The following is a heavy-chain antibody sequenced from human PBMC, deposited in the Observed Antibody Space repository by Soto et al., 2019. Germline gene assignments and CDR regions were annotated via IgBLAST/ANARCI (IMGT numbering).Heavy chain of an antibody. J-gene: IGHJ6*03. CDR1: GFTFSNFA. CDR3: AKDTSSSPYYMDV. V-gene: IGHV3-23*01. CDR2: ITGSTGTT. Sequence: EVQVLESGGGSVQPGGSLRLSCAASGFTFSNFAMSWVRHAPGKGREWVSEITGSTGTTYYADSVRGRFIISRDNSQNTLHLQMNSLRPEDTAVYYCAKDTSSSPYYMDVWGKGATVTVSS. D-gene: IGHD2-2*01.